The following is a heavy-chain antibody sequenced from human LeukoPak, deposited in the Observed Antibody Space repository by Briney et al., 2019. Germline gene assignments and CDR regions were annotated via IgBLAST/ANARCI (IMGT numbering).Heavy chain of an antibody. V-gene: IGHV1-8*01. CDR2: MNPNSGNT. CDR1: GYTFTSYD. CDR3: ARALSWTTESYYYMDV. J-gene: IGHJ6*03. D-gene: IGHD3/OR15-3a*01. Sequence: GASVKVSCKASGYTFTSYDMNWVRQATGPGLEWLGWMNPNSGNTGYAQNFQGRVTMTMNTSITTAYMELSSLRSEDTAVYYCARALSWTTESYYYMDVWGKGTTVTVPS.